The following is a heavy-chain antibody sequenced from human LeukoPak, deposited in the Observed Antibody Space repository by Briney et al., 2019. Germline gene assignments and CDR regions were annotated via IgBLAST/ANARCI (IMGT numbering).Heavy chain of an antibody. J-gene: IGHJ5*02. CDR3: ARVSFRNWFDP. CDR1: GGSISSGGYC. Sequence: SETLSLTCTVSGGSISSGGYCWSWIRQHPGKGLEWIGYIYYSGSTYYNPSLKSRVTISVDTSKNQFSLKLSSVTAADTAVYYCARVSFRNWFDPWGQGTLVTVSS. V-gene: IGHV4-31*03. CDR2: IYYSGST.